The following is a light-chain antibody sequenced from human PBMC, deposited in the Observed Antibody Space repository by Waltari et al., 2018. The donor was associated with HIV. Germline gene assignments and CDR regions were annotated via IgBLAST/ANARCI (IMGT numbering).Light chain of an antibody. V-gene: IGLV2-23*02. CDR2: EVS. CDR1: SRALGFYNL. J-gene: IGLJ1*01. Sequence: QSALTQPAPVSGSPGPSIPLSVTGTSRALGFYNLVPSSQQHPNIAPKLLIYEVSKRPSGVSARFSASKSGNTASLTISGLQADDEADYYCCSYAASSTSPMVFGTGTKVTVL. CDR3: CSYAASSTSPMV.